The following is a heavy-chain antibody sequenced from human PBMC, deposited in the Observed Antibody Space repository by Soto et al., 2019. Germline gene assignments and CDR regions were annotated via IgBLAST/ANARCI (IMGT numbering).Heavy chain of an antibody. CDR1: GNSSSSDVYS. CDR3: VIGREGCRRYSCHPYRLDS. V-gene: IGHV4-30-4*01. Sequence: LSLIRTDYGNSSSSDVYSWRWFRLPPGKSLARIGYSHHTGSTYYNPSLKSRVAISLDTSKNQFSLKLTSGTAADSALYYWVIGREGCRRYSCHPYRLDSWRQGTPVTVSS. D-gene: IGHD2-15*01. CDR2: SHHTGST. J-gene: IGHJ5*01.